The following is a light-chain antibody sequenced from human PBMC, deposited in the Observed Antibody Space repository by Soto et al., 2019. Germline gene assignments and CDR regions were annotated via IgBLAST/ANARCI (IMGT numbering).Light chain of an antibody. CDR1: QGIRND. Sequence: ILMTPSPSTLSASVEDIVTITCRASQGIRNDLGWYQQKPGKAPKLLIYAASSLQSGVPSRFSGSGSGTDFTLTISSLQPEDFATYYCLQDYNYPRTFGQGTKVDIK. CDR2: AAS. CDR3: LQDYNYPRT. V-gene: IGKV1-6*01. J-gene: IGKJ1*01.